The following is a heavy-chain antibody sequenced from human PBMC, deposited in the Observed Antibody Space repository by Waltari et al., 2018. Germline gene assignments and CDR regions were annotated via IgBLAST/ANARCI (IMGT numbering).Heavy chain of an antibody. Sequence: EVQLLESGGGLVNPGGSLRLSCTASGFTFSNYAMNWVRQAPGKGLEWVCGISGSGLTTFYADSVKGRYTISRDSSKNTIFLEVKSLRMEDTAIYYCAKGRGSYCSGGSCYFDLWGQGTQVTVSS. CDR3: AKGRGSYCSGGSCYFDL. CDR1: GFTFSNYA. CDR2: ISGSGLTT. D-gene: IGHD2-15*01. J-gene: IGHJ5*02. V-gene: IGHV3-23*01.